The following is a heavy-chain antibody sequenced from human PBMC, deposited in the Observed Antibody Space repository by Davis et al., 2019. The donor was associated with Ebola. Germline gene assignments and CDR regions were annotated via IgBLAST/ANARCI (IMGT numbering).Heavy chain of an antibody. CDR3: PRVSNKSSMDV. Sequence: GESLKTPRAAPGFIFSGSAMHWVRQASGQGLAWVGRIRSKANSYATAYAPSVKGRFTISRDDSQNTAYLQMNSLRAEDTAVYYSPRVSNKSSMDVWGQGTTVTVSS. D-gene: IGHD1/OR15-1a*01. J-gene: IGHJ6*02. V-gene: IGHV3-73*01. CDR2: IRSKANSYAT. CDR1: GFIFSGSA.